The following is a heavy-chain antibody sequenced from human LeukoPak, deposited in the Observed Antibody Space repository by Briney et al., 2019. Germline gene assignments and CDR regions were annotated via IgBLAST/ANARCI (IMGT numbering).Heavy chain of an antibody. CDR1: GFTFSSYA. CDR2: ISGSGGST. CDR3: AKDIERTPSLNYYDKSESG. Sequence: GGSLRLSCAASGFTFSSYAMSWVRQAPGKGLEWVSAISGSGGSTYYADSVKGRFTISRDNSKNTLYLQMNSLRAEDTALYYCAKDIERTPSLNYYDKSESGWGQGTLVTVSS. D-gene: IGHD3-22*01. V-gene: IGHV3-23*01. J-gene: IGHJ4*02.